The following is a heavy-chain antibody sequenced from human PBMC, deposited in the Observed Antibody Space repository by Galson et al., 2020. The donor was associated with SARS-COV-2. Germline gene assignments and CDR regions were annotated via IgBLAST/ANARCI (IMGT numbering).Heavy chain of an antibody. V-gene: IGHV1-69*13. CDR2: IIHVFHSA. J-gene: IGHJ4*02. CDR3: VRGEVQTLDY. CDR1: RGTFSNSD. D-gene: IGHD1-1*01. Sequence: SVKVSCKASRGTFSNSDVNWVRQAPGQGLEWLGGIIHVFHSATYAQKFQGRVTITADEPTTTAYMDLTSLTSDDTAVYFCVRGEVQTLDYWGQGTLVTVSS.